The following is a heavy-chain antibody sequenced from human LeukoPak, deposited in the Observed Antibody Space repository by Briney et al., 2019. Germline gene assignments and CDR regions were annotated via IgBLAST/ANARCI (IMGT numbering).Heavy chain of an antibody. Sequence: PSETLSLTCSVSGDSISSYYWSWIRQPPGKGLEWIGYIYNSETINYNPPLKSRVTVSVDTSKNQFSLNLRSVTAADTAVYYCARAGSGWSFDYWGQGTLVTVSS. CDR3: ARAGSGWSFDY. V-gene: IGHV4-59*01. D-gene: IGHD6-19*01. CDR2: IYNSETI. J-gene: IGHJ4*02. CDR1: GDSISSYY.